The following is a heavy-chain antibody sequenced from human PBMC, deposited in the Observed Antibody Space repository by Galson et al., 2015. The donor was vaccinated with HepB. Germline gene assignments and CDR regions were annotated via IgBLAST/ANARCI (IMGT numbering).Heavy chain of an antibody. J-gene: IGHJ4*01. CDR1: GSTFTSYG. CDR3: ARAYSGDYNFDY. V-gene: IGHV1-18*04. CDR2: ISAYNGNT. D-gene: IGHD4-17*01. Sequence: SVKVSCKASGSTFTSYGISWVRQAPGQGLEWMGWISAYNGNTNYAQKLQGRVTMTTDTSTSTAYMELRSLRSDDTAVYYCARAYSGDYNFDYWGQGTLVTVSS.